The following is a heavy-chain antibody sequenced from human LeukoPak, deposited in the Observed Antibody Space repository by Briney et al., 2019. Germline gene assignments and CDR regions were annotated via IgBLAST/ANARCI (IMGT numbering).Heavy chain of an antibody. J-gene: IGHJ4*02. V-gene: IGHV4-59*01. CDR3: ARYLGSSEFDY. CDR1: GGSISSYY. CDR2: IYYSGST. D-gene: IGHD6-6*01. Sequence: PSETLSLTCTVSGGSISSYYWSWIRQPPGKGLEWIGYIYYSGSTNNNPSLKSRVTISVDTSKNQFSLKLSSVTAADTAVYYCARYLGSSEFDYWGQGTLATVSS.